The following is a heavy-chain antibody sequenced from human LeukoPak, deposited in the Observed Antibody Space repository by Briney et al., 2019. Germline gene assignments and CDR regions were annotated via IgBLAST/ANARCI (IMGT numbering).Heavy chain of an antibody. V-gene: IGHV3-23*01. J-gene: IGHJ4*02. CDR3: AKTMKFYSSSWYFFGY. D-gene: IGHD6-13*01. Sequence: GASLRLSCAASGFAFSSYAMSWVRQAPGKGLEWVSGISNSGTGTYYADSVKGRFTISRDNSKNTLYLQMNSLRAEDTAVYYCAKTMKFYSSSWYFFGYWGQGTLVTVSS. CDR1: GFAFSSYA. CDR2: ISNSGTGT.